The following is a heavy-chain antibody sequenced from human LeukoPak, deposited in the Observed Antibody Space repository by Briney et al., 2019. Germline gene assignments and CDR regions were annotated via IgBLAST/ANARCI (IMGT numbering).Heavy chain of an antibody. CDR2: ISSSGSTI. Sequence: GGSLRLSCAASGFTFSDYYMSWIRQAPGKGLEWVSYISSSGSTIYYADSVKGRFTISRDNAKNSLYLQMNSLRAEDTAVYYCAKATSLGIAVAGLDLDYWGQGTLVTVSS. D-gene: IGHD6-19*01. J-gene: IGHJ4*02. CDR3: AKATSLGIAVAGLDLDY. V-gene: IGHV3-11*01. CDR1: GFTFSDYY.